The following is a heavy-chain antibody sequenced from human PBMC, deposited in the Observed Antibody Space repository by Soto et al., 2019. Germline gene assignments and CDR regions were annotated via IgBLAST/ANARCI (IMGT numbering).Heavy chain of an antibody. D-gene: IGHD2-15*01. Sequence: EVQLLESGGGLVQPGGSLRLSCAASGFTFTGYAMTWVRQAPGKGLEWVSAISGSGSNTHYADSVKGRFTISRDNSKNTVYLQMSRLRAEDTALYYCTKDTHYCSGGRCYEGFDYWGQGTLVTVSS. CDR1: GFTFTGYA. J-gene: IGHJ4*02. CDR2: ISGSGSNT. CDR3: TKDTHYCSGGRCYEGFDY. V-gene: IGHV3-23*01.